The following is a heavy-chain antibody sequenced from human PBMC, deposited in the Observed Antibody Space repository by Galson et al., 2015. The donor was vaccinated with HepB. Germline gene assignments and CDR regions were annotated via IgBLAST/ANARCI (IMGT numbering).Heavy chain of an antibody. D-gene: IGHD1-26*01. CDR1: GFTIDSYA. CDR2: VSLDGSDE. Sequence: SLRLSCAASGFTIDSYAIHWVRQGPGQGLDWVAVVSLDGSDEHYADSVKGRFTISRDNSKSMVYLQMSSLRLEDTGVYYCARDQKQWEPPGYYYYMDVWGKGTPVTVSS. J-gene: IGHJ6*03. V-gene: IGHV3-30-3*01. CDR3: ARDQKQWEPPGYYYYMDV.